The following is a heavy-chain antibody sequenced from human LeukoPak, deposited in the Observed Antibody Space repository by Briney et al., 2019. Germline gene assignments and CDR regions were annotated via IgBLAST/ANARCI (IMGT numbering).Heavy chain of an antibody. CDR2: VVPGEST. CDR1: GASISSGDYY. D-gene: IGHD3-3*01. V-gene: IGHV4-61*02. Sequence: SQTLSLTCTVSGASISSGDYYWNWLRQPAGKGLEWIGRVVPGESTLYNPSLRSRVSISTDTSKNQLSLTLTSVTAADTAVYFCARGGAILTFFDSWGQGTLVTVSS. J-gene: IGHJ4*02. CDR3: ARGGAILTFFDS.